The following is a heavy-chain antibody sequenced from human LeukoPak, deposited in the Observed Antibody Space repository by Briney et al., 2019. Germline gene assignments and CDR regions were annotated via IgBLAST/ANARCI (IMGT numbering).Heavy chain of an antibody. V-gene: IGHV3-53*01. J-gene: IGHJ4*02. Sequence: PGGSLRLSCAASGLTVSNNYMKWVRQAPGKALEWVSLIYSGGSTYYADSVKCRFTISRDNPKNTVYLQMNNLRAEDTAVYYCARDRHCSGGSCSGLWGQGTLVTVSS. CDR3: ARDRHCSGGSCSGL. CDR2: IYSGGST. CDR1: GLTVSNNY. D-gene: IGHD2-15*01.